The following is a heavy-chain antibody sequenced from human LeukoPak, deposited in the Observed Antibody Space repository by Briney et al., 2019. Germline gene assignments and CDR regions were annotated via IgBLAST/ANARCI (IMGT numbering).Heavy chain of an antibody. D-gene: IGHD6-19*01. CDR1: GFTFSDYY. V-gene: IGHV3-11*06. CDR3: ARTIAVACAWYFDY. CDR2: ISSSSSYT. Sequence: GGSLRLSCAAPGFTFSDYYMSWIRQAPGKGLEWVSYISSSSSYTNYADSVKGRFTISRDNSKNTLYLQMNSLRAEDTAVYYCARTIAVACAWYFDYWGQGTLVTVSS. J-gene: IGHJ4*02.